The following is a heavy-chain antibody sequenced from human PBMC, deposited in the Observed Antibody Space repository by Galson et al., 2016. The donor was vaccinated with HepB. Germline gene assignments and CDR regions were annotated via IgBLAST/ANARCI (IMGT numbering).Heavy chain of an antibody. D-gene: IGHD6-19*01. CDR1: GFTFTNAW. Sequence: SLRLPCAASGFTFTNAWMNWVRQAPGKGLEWVGRIKSKIDGGTVDYAAPVTGRFTISGDDSKNTLYLQMTSLRTEDTAVYYCTTVLSTASMSGWYDWGFDSWGQGTLVSVSS. J-gene: IGHJ4*02. CDR2: IKSKIDGGTV. V-gene: IGHV3-15*07. CDR3: TTVLSTASMSGWYDWGFDS.